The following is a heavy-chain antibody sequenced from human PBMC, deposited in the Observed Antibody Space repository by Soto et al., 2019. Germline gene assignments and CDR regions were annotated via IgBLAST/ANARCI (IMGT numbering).Heavy chain of an antibody. CDR1: EFAFSSYS. V-gene: IGHV3-48*02. D-gene: IGHD2-21*01. CDR2: ISSSSTTI. CDR3: ARDTILDP. J-gene: IGHJ5*02. Sequence: RGSLRLSCTASEFAFSSYSISFGRQAPLKWLEWIPYISSSSTTIYYADSVKGRFTISRDNAKNSLYLQMNSLRDEDTAVYYCARDTILDPWGQGTLVTVSS.